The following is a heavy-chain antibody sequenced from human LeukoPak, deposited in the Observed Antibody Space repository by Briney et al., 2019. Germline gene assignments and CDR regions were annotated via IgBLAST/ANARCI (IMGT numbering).Heavy chain of an antibody. J-gene: IGHJ2*01. CDR3: ASSYNSYYDILTGPSWYFDL. Sequence: SETLSLTCTVSGGSISNRSYYWGWIRQPPGKGLEWIGKISDSGNTYYSPSLRSRVTISIDTSKNQFSLKLSSVTATDTAVYYCASSYNSYYDILTGPSWYFDLWGRGTLVTVSS. D-gene: IGHD3-9*01. V-gene: IGHV4-39*01. CDR1: GGSISNRSYY. CDR2: ISDSGNT.